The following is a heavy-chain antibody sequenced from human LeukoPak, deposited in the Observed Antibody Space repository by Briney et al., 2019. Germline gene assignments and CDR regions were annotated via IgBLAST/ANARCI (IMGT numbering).Heavy chain of an antibody. Sequence: GGSLRLSCAASGFTFSNAWMSWVRQAPGKGLEWVGRIKSKTDGGTTDYAAPVKGRFTISRDDSKNTLYLQMNSLKTEDTAVYCCTTSYYYGSGSYYNGWGQGTLVTVSS. D-gene: IGHD3-10*01. CDR1: GFTFSNAW. J-gene: IGHJ4*02. CDR3: TTSYYYGSGSYYNG. CDR2: IKSKTDGGTT. V-gene: IGHV3-15*01.